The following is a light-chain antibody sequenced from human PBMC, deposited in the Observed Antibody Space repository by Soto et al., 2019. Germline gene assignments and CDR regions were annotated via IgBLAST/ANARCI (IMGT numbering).Light chain of an antibody. CDR3: QQYKSYSWT. V-gene: IGKV1-13*02. Sequence: IQMTKSASSLSASVGARVTITCRASQGIRTDLGWYQQRPGKAPKLLIYDASSLESGVPSRFSGSGSGTEFTLTISSLQPDDFATYYCQQYKSYSWTFGQGTKVDIK. J-gene: IGKJ1*01. CDR1: QGIRTD. CDR2: DAS.